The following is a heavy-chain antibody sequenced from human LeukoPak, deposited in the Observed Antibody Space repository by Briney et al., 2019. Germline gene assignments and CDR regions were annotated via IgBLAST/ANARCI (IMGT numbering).Heavy chain of an antibody. CDR2: ISVYNGNT. CDR1: GYTFAHFG. V-gene: IGHV1-18*01. CDR3: ARTCSSSSCYMVH. J-gene: IGHJ4*02. D-gene: IGHD2-2*02. Sequence: ASVKVSCKASGYTFAHFGITWVRQAPGQGLEWMGWISVYNGNTNYAQNLQGRVTLTTDTSTSTAYTELRSLRSDDTALYYCARTCSSSSCYMVHWGQGTLVTVSS.